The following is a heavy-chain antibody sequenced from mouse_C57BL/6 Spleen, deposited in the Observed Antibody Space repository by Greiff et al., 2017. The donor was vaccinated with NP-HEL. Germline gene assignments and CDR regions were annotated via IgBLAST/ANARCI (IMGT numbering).Heavy chain of an antibody. J-gene: IGHJ3*01. V-gene: IGHV1-50*01. CDR1: GYTFTSYW. CDR3: AKIVTTWGFAY. Sequence: QVQLQQPGAELVKPGASVKLSCKASGYTFTSYWMQWVKQRPGQGLEWIGELDPSDSYTNYNQKFKGKATLTVDTSSSTAYMQLRSLTSEDSAVYYCAKIVTTWGFAYWGQGTLVTVSA. CDR2: LDPSDSYT. D-gene: IGHD2-12*01.